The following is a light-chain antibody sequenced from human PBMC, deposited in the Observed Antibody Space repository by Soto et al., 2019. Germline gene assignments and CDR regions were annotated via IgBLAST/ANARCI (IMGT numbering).Light chain of an antibody. CDR1: SSDVGGYNY. V-gene: IGLV2-14*03. CDR3: SSNTSSSTLV. Sequence: QSALTQPASVSGSPGQSITISCTGTSSDVGGYNYVSWYQHHPGKAPKLMIYDVINRPSGVSNRFSGSKSGNTASLTISGLQAEDEADYYCSSNTSSSTLVFGTGTKVTVL. J-gene: IGLJ1*01. CDR2: DVI.